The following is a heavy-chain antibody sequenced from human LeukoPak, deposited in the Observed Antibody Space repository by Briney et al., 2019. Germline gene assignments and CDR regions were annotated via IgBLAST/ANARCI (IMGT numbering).Heavy chain of an antibody. Sequence: SETLSLTCTVSGGSISSGDYYWSWIRQPPGKGLEWIGYIYYSGSTYYNPSLKSRVTISVDTSKNQFSLKLSSVTAADTAVYYCARDRADSDTVFDYWGQGTLVTVSS. CDR1: GGSISSGDYY. CDR2: IYYSGST. J-gene: IGHJ4*02. CDR3: ARDRADSDTVFDY. D-gene: IGHD2-8*02. V-gene: IGHV4-30-4*02.